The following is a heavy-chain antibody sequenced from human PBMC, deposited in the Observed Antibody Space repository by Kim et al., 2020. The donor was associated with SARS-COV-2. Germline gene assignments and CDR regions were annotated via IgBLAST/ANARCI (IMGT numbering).Heavy chain of an antibody. V-gene: IGHV3-64*01. J-gene: IGHJ4*02. CDR3: GREGGDSFGPDY. D-gene: IGHD5-18*01. CDR2: T. Sequence: TYYVNSVKGRFTISRDNSKNPPYLQMGSLRDEDMALYYCGREGGDSFGPDYWGQGTLVTVSS.